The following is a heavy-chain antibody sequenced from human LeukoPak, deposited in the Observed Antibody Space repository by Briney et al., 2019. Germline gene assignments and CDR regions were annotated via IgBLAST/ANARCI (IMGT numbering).Heavy chain of an antibody. CDR2: IYTSGST. J-gene: IGHJ3*02. CDR1: GGSISSYY. Sequence: SETLSLTCTVSGGSISSYYWSWIRQPAGKGLEWIGRIYTSGSTNYNPSLKSRVTVSVDTSKNQFSLKLSSVTAADTAVYYCVRGDSSGWKSDAFDIWGQGTMVTVSS. CDR3: VRGDSSGWKSDAFDI. V-gene: IGHV4-4*07. D-gene: IGHD6-19*01.